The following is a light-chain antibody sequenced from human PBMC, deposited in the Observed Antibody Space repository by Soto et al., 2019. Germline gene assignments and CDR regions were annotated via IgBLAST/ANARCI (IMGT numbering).Light chain of an antibody. CDR1: QSIHSW. CDR2: DAF. CDR3: QQYYIYPST. Sequence: DIQMTQSPSTLSASVGDRVTITCRASQSIHSWLAWYQQKPGKAPKLLIYDAFSLESGVPSRFSGSGSGTEFTLTISSLQPDDFATYSCQQYYIYPSTFGPGTKVDIK. V-gene: IGKV1-5*01. J-gene: IGKJ3*01.